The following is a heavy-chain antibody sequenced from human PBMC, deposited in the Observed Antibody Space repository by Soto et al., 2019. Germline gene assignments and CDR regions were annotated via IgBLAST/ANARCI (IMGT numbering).Heavy chain of an antibody. D-gene: IGHD2-21*01. Sequence: SETLSLTCTVYGGSVSSCSYYWSWIRQPPGKGLEWIGYIYYSGSTNYNPSLKSRVTISVDTSKNQFSLKLSSVTAADTAVYYCAREGYSVVPGIDDWGQGTLVTVSS. CDR1: GGSVSSCSYY. J-gene: IGHJ4*02. CDR2: IYYSGST. V-gene: IGHV4-61*01. CDR3: AREGYSVVPGIDD.